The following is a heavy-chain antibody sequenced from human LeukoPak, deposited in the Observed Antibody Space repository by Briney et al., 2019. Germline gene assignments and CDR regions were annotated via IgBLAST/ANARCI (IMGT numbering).Heavy chain of an antibody. V-gene: IGHV4-39*07. D-gene: IGHD3-10*01. J-gene: IGHJ6*03. CDR1: GGSISSSSYY. Sequence: SETLSLTCTVSGGSISSSSYYWGWIRQPPGKGLEWIGRIYYSGSTYYNPSLKSRVTISVDTSKNQFSRKLSSVTAADTAVYYCARGGSGVYYYYYYMDVWGKGTTVTVSS. CDR2: IYYSGST. CDR3: ARGGSGVYYYYYYMDV.